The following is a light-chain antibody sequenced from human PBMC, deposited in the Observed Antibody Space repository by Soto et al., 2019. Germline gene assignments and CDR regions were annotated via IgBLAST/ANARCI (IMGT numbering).Light chain of an antibody. Sequence: QSVLTQPPSASGTPGQRVTISCSGSSSNIGGNAVNWYQQVPGTAPNLLIFSNNNRASGVPDRFYGSKSGTSASLAISGLQSEDEADYYCATWDDSLNGPVFGGGTQLTVL. CDR2: SNN. CDR1: SSNIGGNA. CDR3: ATWDDSLNGPV. V-gene: IGLV1-44*01. J-gene: IGLJ3*02.